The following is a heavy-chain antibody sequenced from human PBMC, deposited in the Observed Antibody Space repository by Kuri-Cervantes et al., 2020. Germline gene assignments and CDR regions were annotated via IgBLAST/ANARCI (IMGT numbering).Heavy chain of an antibody. CDR2: ISGSGGST. V-gene: IGHV3-23*01. CDR3: ARDREGMSGMDV. D-gene: IGHD6-13*01. Sequence: GGSLRLSCAASGFTFRTYAMNWVRQAPGKGLEWVSAISGSGGSTYHADSVKGRFTISRDNSKNTLCLQMNSLRDEDTAVYYCARDREGMSGMDVWGQGTTVTVSS. J-gene: IGHJ6*02. CDR1: GFTFRTYA.